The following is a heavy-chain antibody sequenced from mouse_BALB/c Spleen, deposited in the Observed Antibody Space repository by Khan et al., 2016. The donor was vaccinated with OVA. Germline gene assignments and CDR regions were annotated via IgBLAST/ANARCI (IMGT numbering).Heavy chain of an antibody. D-gene: IGHD1-1*01. CDR3: ATSYFYGYYFDY. CDR1: GFTFTSYG. V-gene: IGHV5-17*02. CDR2: ISSDSNTI. J-gene: IGHJ2*01. Sequence: EVQLQESGGGLVQPGGSRKLSCTASGFTFTSYGMHWIRQTPEKGLEWVGYISSDSNTIYYADTLKGRFTISRDNPKNTLFLQMTSLRSGDTAMYFCATSYFYGYYFDYWGQGTTLTVSS.